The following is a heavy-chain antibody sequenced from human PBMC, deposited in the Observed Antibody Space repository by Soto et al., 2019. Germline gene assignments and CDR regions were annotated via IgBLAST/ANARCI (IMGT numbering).Heavy chain of an antibody. CDR2: IYHSGST. D-gene: IGHD5-12*01. J-gene: IGHJ6*02. V-gene: IGHV4-4*02. CDR1: GGSISSSNW. CDR3: ARVSQQWLRIFYYGMDV. Sequence: SETLSLTCAVSGGSISSSNWWSWVRQPPGKGLEWIGEIYHSGSTNYNPSLKSRVTISVDKSKNQFSLKLSSVTAADTAVYYCARVSQQWLRIFYYGMDVWGQGTTVTVSS.